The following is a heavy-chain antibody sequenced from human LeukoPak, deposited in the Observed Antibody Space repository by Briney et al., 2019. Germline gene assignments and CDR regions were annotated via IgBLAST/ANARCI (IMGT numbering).Heavy chain of an antibody. J-gene: IGHJ3*02. CDR1: GFTFSSYS. V-gene: IGHV3-21*01. D-gene: IGHD6-19*01. CDR2: ISSSSSYI. Sequence: GGSLRLSCAASGFTFSSYSMNWVRQAPGKGLEWVSSISSSSSYIYYADSVKGRFTISRDNAKNSLYLQMNSLRAEDTAVYYCARPRSSGWSAFDIWGQGTMVTVSS. CDR3: ARPRSSGWSAFDI.